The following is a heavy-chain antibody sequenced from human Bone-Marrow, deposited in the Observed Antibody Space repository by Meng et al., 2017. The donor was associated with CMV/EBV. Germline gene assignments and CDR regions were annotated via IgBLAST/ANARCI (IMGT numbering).Heavy chain of an antibody. CDR1: GYTFTDHY. J-gene: IGHJ4*02. CDR2: IYPNSGGT. Sequence: ASVKVSCKASGYTFTDHYFHWVRQAPGQGLEWMGWIYPNSGGTHYAQKFQGRLTVTTDTSISTGYMELSSLGSDDTAVYYCARDNDWGPDDWGQGTRVTGSS. V-gene: IGHV1-2*02. CDR3: ARDNDWGPDD. D-gene: IGHD3-9*01.